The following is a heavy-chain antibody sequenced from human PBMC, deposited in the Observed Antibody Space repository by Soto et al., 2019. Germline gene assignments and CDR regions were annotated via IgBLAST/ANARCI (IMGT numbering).Heavy chain of an antibody. CDR1: GFNFITFS. V-gene: IGHV3-21*01. D-gene: IGHD1-20*01. Sequence: DVQLVESGGGLVKPGGSLRLSCAASGFNFITFSMNWVRQAPGKGLEWVSSISASCSSIYYAESVKGRFTVSRDNAKNSLYLQMNSLTAEDTALYYCVRDAYNRDAFDIWGQGTTVTVSS. CDR2: ISASCSSI. CDR3: VRDAYNRDAFDI. J-gene: IGHJ3*02.